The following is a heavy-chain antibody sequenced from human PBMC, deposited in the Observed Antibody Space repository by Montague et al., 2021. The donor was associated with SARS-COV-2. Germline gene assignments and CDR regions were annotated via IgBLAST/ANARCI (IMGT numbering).Heavy chain of an antibody. CDR2: TYFRSSFYN. Sequence: CAISGDSVSSGTVAWNWLRQSPSRGLEWLGRTYFRSSFYNDYALSVKSRLNIQPDSAKNQFSPQLTSVTPEDTAIYYCARQDTSGWLTFDYWGQGILVTVSS. D-gene: IGHD6-19*01. J-gene: IGHJ4*02. CDR1: GDSVSSGTVA. CDR3: ARQDTSGWLTFDY. V-gene: IGHV6-1*01.